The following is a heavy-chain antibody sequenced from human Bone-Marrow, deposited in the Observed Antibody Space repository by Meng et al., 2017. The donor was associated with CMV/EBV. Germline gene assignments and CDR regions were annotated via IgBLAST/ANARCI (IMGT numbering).Heavy chain of an antibody. CDR2: INPNSGGT. J-gene: IGHJ4*02. Sequence: ASVKVSCKASGYTFTGYYMHWVRQAPGQGLEWMGWINPNSGGTNYAQKLQGRVTITADKSTSTAYMELSSLRSEDTAVYYCAGVGKPTVVTGQFDYWGQGTLVTVSS. CDR1: GYTFTGYY. D-gene: IGHD4-23*01. CDR3: AGVGKPTVVTGQFDY. V-gene: IGHV1-2*02.